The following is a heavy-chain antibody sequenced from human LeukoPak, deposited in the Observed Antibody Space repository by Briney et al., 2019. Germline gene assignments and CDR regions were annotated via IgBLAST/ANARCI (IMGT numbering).Heavy chain of an antibody. CDR1: GYTFTSYD. CDR3: ARGLHSGWYRYYYYGMDV. Sequence: ASVKVSCKASGYTFTSYDINWVRQATGQGLEGMGWVNPNSGNTGYAQKFQGRVTMTRNTSISTAYMELSSLRSEDTAVYYCARGLHSGWYRYYYYGMDVWGQGTTVTVSS. D-gene: IGHD6-19*01. J-gene: IGHJ6*02. CDR2: VNPNSGNT. V-gene: IGHV1-8*01.